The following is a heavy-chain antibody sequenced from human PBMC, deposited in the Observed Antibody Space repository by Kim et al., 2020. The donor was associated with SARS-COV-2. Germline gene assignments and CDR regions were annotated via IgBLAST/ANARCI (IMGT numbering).Heavy chain of an antibody. D-gene: IGHD6-19*01. V-gene: IGHV3-33*01. J-gene: IGHJ4*02. CDR2: IWYDGSNK. CDR1: GFTFSSYG. CDR3: ARPLDPASRIAVAPLWY. Sequence: GGSLRLSCAASGFTFSSYGMHWVRQAPGKGLEWVAVIWYDGSNKYYADSVKGRFTISRDNSKNTLYLQMNSLRAEDTAVYYCARPLDPASRIAVAPLWYWGQGTLVTVSS.